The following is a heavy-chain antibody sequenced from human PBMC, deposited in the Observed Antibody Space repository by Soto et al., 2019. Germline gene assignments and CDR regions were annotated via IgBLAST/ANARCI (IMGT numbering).Heavy chain of an antibody. Sequence: PSETLSLTCAVYGGSFSGYYWSWIRQPPGKGLEWIGEINHSGSTNYNPSLKSRVTISVDTSKNQFSLKLSSVTAADTAVYYCASRLSRGSYYPYYFDYWGQGTLVTVSS. D-gene: IGHD3-10*01. CDR3: ASRLSRGSYYPYYFDY. V-gene: IGHV4-34*01. CDR1: GGSFSGYY. CDR2: INHSGST. J-gene: IGHJ4*02.